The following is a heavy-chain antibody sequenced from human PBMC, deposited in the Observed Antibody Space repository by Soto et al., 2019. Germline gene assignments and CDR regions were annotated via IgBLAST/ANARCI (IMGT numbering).Heavy chain of an antibody. J-gene: IGHJ4*02. CDR2: INAGNGNT. Sequence: ASVKVSCKASGYTFTSYAKHWVRQAPGQRLEWMGWINAGNGNTKYSQRFQGRVTITRDTSASTAYMELSSLRSEDTAVFYCARGLPLTMDYWGQGTLVTVSS. CDR1: GYTFTSYA. D-gene: IGHD2-15*01. V-gene: IGHV1-3*01. CDR3: ARGLPLTMDY.